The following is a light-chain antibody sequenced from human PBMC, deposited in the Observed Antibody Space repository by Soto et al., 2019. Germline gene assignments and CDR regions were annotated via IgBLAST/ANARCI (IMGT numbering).Light chain of an antibody. CDR1: QSISSF. CDR3: QQGYNTPRT. J-gene: IGKJ1*01. V-gene: IGKV1-39*01. Sequence: DIQMTQSPSSLSASVGDRVTITCRASQSISSFLNWYQQKPGKAPKRLIYAVSSLQSGVPSRFGVRGSGTGFTLVICGLQPEGVATYDGQQGYNTPRTFGKGIEVDIK. CDR2: AVS.